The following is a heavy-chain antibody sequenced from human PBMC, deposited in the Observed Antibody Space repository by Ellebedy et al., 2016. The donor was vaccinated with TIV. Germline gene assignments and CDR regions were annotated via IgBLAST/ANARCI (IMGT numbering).Heavy chain of an antibody. V-gene: IGHV1-2*04. CDR2: INPNSGGT. CDR3: ARDSGSYYGPSDY. D-gene: IGHD1-26*01. Sequence: AASVKVSCKASGYTFTGYYMHWVRQAPGQGLEWMGWINPNSGGTNYAQKFQGWVTMTRDTSISTAYMELSSLRSEDTAVYYCARDSGSYYGPSDYWGQGTLVTVSS. CDR1: GYTFTGYY. J-gene: IGHJ4*02.